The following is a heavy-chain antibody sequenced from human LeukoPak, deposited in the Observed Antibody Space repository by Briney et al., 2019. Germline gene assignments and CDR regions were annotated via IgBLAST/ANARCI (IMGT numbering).Heavy chain of an antibody. CDR2: INTNTGNP. J-gene: IGHJ4*02. CDR1: GYTFTSHA. CDR3: AKRGPGHCGSTSCYGVDY. D-gene: IGHD2-2*01. Sequence: ASVKVSCKASGYTFTSHAMNWVRQAPGQGLEWMGWINTNTGNPTYAQGFTGRFVFSLDTSVSTAYLQISSLKAEDTAVYFCAKRGPGHCGSTSCYGVDYWGQGTLVTVSS. V-gene: IGHV7-4-1*02.